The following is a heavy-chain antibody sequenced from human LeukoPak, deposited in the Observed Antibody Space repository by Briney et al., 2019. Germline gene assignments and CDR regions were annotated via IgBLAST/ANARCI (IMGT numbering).Heavy chain of an antibody. Sequence: PGRSLRLSCAASGFTFSSYGMNWVRQAPGKGLEWVSYISSRSNMIYYADSVKGRFTISRDNVKNSLYLQMNSLRAEDTAVYYCARDLDLVGTRNWFDPWGQGTLVTVSS. D-gene: IGHD1-26*01. V-gene: IGHV3-48*04. CDR2: ISSRSNMI. J-gene: IGHJ5*02. CDR1: GFTFSSYG. CDR3: ARDLDLVGTRNWFDP.